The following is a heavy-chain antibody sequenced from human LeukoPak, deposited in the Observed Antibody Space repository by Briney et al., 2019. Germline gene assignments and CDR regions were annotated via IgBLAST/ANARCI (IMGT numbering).Heavy chain of an antibody. Sequence: SETLSLTCTVSGGSISSHYWSWIRQPPGKGLEWIGYIYYSGSTNYNPSLKSRVTISVDTSKNQFSLKLSSVTAADTAVYYCARRGGDFWSGLEPKYYFDYWGQGTLVTVSS. CDR1: GGSISSHY. CDR2: IYYSGST. J-gene: IGHJ4*02. CDR3: ARRGGDFWSGLEPKYYFDY. D-gene: IGHD3-3*01. V-gene: IGHV4-59*11.